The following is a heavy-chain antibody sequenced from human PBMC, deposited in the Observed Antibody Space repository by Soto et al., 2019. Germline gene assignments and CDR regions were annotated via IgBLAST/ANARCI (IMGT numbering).Heavy chain of an antibody. CDR1: GFTFSTYA. V-gene: IGHV3-23*01. Sequence: PGGSLRLCCAASGFTFSTYATSWVRQAPGKGLEWVSTIGGSGGSTYYADSVKGRFTISRDNSKNTLYLQMNSLRAEDTAVYYCAKDRLAGTRSLDYWGQGTLVTVSS. CDR3: AKDRLAGTRSLDY. J-gene: IGHJ4*02. D-gene: IGHD6-19*01. CDR2: IGGSGGST.